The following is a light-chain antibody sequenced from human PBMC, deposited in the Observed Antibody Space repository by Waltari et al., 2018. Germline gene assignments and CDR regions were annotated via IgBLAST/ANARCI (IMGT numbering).Light chain of an antibody. Sequence: DIQMTQSPSTLSASVGDRVTITCRASKSISSWLAWYRQKPGKAPNLLIYKASNLESGVPSRFSGSGSGTAFTLTISSLQPDDFATYYCQQYDSYPYTFGQGTKLEIE. CDR3: QQYDSYPYT. J-gene: IGKJ2*01. V-gene: IGKV1-5*03. CDR2: KAS. CDR1: KSISSW.